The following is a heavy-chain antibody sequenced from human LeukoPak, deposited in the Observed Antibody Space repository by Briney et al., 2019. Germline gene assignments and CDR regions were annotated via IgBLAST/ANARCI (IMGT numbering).Heavy chain of an antibody. J-gene: IGHJ3*02. CDR2: IYYSGST. V-gene: IGHV4-38-2*01. CDR1: GFSFSDHY. Sequence: LRLSCAASGFSFSDHYMDWIRQPPGKGLEWIGSIYYSGSTYYNPSLKSRVTISVDTSKNQFSLKLSSVTAADTAVYYCARYDFWSGYDAFDIWGQGTMVTVSS. D-gene: IGHD3-3*01. CDR3: ARYDFWSGYDAFDI.